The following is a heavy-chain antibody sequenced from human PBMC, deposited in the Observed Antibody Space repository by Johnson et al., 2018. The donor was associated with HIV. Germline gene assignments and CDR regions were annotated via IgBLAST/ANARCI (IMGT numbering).Heavy chain of an antibody. CDR2: INSDGSST. D-gene: IGHD3-10*01. Sequence: VQLVESGGGLVQPGGSLRLSCAASGFTFSSYWMHWVRQAPGKGLVWVSRINSDGSSTSYADSVKGRFTISRDNAKNTLYLQMSSLRAEDTAVYYCARDHAFGDIWDRAFDIWGQGTMVTVSS. V-gene: IGHV3-74*01. J-gene: IGHJ3*02. CDR3: ARDHAFGDIWDRAFDI. CDR1: GFTFSSYW.